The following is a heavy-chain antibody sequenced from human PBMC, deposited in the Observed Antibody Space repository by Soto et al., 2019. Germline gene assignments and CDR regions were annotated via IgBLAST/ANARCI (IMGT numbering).Heavy chain of an antibody. V-gene: IGHV1-69*12. D-gene: IGHD4-17*01. CDR2: IIPIFGTA. Sequence: QVQLVQSGAEVKKPGSSVKVSCKASGGTFSSYAISWVRQAPGQGLEWMGGIIPIFGTANYAQKFQGRVTITADESTSTAYMKLSSLRSEDTAVYYCARPTRRGDYEHGAFDIWGQGTMVTVSS. J-gene: IGHJ3*02. CDR3: ARPTRRGDYEHGAFDI. CDR1: GGTFSSYA.